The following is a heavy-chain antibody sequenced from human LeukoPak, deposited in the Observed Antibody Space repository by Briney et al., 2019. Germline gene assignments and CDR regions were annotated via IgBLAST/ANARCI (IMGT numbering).Heavy chain of an antibody. CDR3: AKASLRYFDWFSDY. V-gene: IGHV3-30*18. D-gene: IGHD3-9*01. CDR2: VSYDGSNK. CDR1: GFTFSSYA. Sequence: GRSLRLSCAASGFTFSSYAMHWVRQAPGKGLEWVAVVSYDGSNKYYADSVKGRFTISRDNSRNTLHLQMNSLRAEDTAVYSCAKASLRYFDWFSDYWGQGTLVTVSS. J-gene: IGHJ4*02.